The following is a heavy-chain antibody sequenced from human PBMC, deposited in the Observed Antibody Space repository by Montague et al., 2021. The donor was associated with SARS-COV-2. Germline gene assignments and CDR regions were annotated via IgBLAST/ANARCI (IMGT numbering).Heavy chain of an antibody. CDR2: IYNGGTT. CDR1: GDSIRNSDYS. CDR3: ATRTRYPQNDFGF. V-gene: IGHV4-39*01. Sequence: SETLSLTCTVSGDSIRNSDYSLVWVRQPPGKGLEWIINIYNGGTTFYNPSLKSRVTIFVATSKNQFSLKLSSVTAADTDVYYCATRTRYPQNDFGFWGQGTLVTVSS. D-gene: IGHD2-15*01. J-gene: IGHJ4*02.